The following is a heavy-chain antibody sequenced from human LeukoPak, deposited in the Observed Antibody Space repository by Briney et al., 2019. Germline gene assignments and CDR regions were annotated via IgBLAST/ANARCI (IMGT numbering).Heavy chain of an antibody. CDR2: IYHSGST. CDR3: ARALDTAMVTDFD. J-gene: IGHJ4*02. CDR1: GYSLSSGYY. D-gene: IGHD5-18*01. V-gene: IGHV4-38-2*02. Sequence: SETLSLTCTVSGYSLSSGYYWGWIRQPPGKGLEWIGSIYHSGSTYYNPSLKSRVTISVDTSKNQFSLKLSSVTAADTAVYYCARALDTAMVTDFDWGQGTLVTVSS.